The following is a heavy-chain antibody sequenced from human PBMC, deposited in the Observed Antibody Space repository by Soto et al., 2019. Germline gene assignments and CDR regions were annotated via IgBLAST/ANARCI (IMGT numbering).Heavy chain of an antibody. V-gene: IGHV1-18*01. CDR1: GYTFTSYG. CDR2: ISAYNGNT. J-gene: IGHJ4*02. CDR3: ARDQEGQWLDVFDY. D-gene: IGHD6-19*01. Sequence: ASVKVSCKASGYTFTSYGISWVRQAPGQGLEWMGWISAYNGNTNYAQKLQGRVTMTTDTSTSTAYMELRSLRSDDTAVYYCARDQEGQWLDVFDYWGQGTLVTVSS.